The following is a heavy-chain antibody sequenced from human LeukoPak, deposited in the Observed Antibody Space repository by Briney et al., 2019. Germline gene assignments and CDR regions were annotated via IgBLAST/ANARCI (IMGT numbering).Heavy chain of an antibody. D-gene: IGHD4-17*01. CDR1: GYTFTAYY. CDR2: INPNSGGT. Sequence: ASVKVSCKAPGYTFTAYYMHWVRQARGQGLEWMGWINPNSGGTNYAQNFQGRVTMTRDTSITTAYMELSGLTSGDTAVYYCARNGDDGTGYHGVDVWGPGTTVNVFS. V-gene: IGHV1-2*02. J-gene: IGHJ6*02. CDR3: ARNGDDGTGYHGVDV.